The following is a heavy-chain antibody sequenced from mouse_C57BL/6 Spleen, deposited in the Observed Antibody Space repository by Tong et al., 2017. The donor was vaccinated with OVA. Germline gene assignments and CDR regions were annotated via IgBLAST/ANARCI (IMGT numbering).Heavy chain of an antibody. CDR3: ARDRYRSSYYFDY. J-gene: IGHJ2*01. Sequence: VQLQESGPGLVAPSQSLSITCTVSGFSLTSYGVHWVRQPPGKGLEWLGVIWAGGSTNYNSALMSRLSISKDNSKSQVFLKMNRLQTDDTAMYYCARDRYRSSYYFDYWGQGTTLTVSS. CDR1: GFSLTSYG. CDR2: IWAGGST. V-gene: IGHV2-9*02. D-gene: IGHD2-14*01.